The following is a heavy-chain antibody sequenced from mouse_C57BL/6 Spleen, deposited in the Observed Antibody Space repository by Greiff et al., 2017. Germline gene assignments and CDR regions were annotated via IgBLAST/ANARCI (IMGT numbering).Heavy chain of an antibody. V-gene: IGHV1-69*01. CDR3: ARSLHYYGSSYGYFDV. CDR2: IDPSDSYT. J-gene: IGHJ1*03. D-gene: IGHD1-1*01. CDR1: GYTFTSYW. Sequence: QVQLQQPGAELVMPGASVKLSCKASGYTFTSYWMHWVKQRPGQGLEWIGEIDPSDSYTNYNQKFKGKSTLTVDKSSSTAYMQLGSLTSEDSAVYYCARSLHYYGSSYGYFDVWGTGTTVTVSS.